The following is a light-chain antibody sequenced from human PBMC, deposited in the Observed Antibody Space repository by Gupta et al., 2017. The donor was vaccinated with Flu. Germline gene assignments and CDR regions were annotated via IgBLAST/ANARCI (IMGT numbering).Light chain of an antibody. Sequence: DIQMTQSPSTLSASVGDRVTITCRASQSISSWLAWYQQKPGRAPKLLIYKASNLENGVPSRFSGSGSGTEFTLTINSLQPDDFATYYCQQYNSYLLTFGGGTKVETK. CDR1: QSISSW. V-gene: IGKV1-5*03. CDR3: QQYNSYLLT. J-gene: IGKJ4*01. CDR2: KAS.